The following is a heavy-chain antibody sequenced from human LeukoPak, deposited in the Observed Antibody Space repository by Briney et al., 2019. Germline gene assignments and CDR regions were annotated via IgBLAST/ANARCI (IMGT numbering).Heavy chain of an antibody. CDR1: GGTFSSYA. CDR3: ARGVVPAMVRGSYQAPFDS. Sequence: SVKVSCKASGGTFSSYAISWVRQAPGQGLEWMGRIIPIFGTANYAQKLQGRVTMTTDTSTSTAYMELRSLRSDDTAVYYCARGVVPAMVRGSYQAPFDSGGQGTLVTVS. D-gene: IGHD3-10*01. CDR2: IIPIFGTA. J-gene: IGHJ4*02. V-gene: IGHV1-69*05.